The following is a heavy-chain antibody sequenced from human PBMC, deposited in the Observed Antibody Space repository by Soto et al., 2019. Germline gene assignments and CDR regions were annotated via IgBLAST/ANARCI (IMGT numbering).Heavy chain of an antibody. CDR1: GYIFTNYW. CDR3: ARGGVDFDDYFHC. J-gene: IGHJ4*01. Sequence: VQLVQSGAEVKEPGESLKISCKGSGYIFTNYWIVWVRQMPGKGLEWMGIIYPGDSDTRYSPSFQGQVTISVDKSISTAYLQWSSLKASDTAMYYCARGGVDFDDYFHCWGHGTLVTVSS. D-gene: IGHD3-10*01. V-gene: IGHV5-51*01. CDR2: IYPGDSDT.